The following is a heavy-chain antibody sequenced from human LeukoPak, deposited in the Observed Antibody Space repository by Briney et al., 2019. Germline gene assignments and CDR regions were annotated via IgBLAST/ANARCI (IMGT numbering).Heavy chain of an antibody. V-gene: IGHV4-59*01. CDR2: IYYSGST. D-gene: IGHD5-18*01. CDR3: ARVPEEDTAMAYDAFDI. J-gene: IGHJ3*02. CDR1: GGSISSYY. Sequence: SETLSLTCTVSGGSISSYYWSWIRQPPGKGLEWIGYIYYSGSTNYNPSLKSRVTISVDTSKNQFSLKLSSVTAADTAVYYCARVPEEDTAMAYDAFDIWGQGTMVTVSS.